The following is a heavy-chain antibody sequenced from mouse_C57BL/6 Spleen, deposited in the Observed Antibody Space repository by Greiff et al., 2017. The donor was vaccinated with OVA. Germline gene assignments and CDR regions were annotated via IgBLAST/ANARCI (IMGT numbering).Heavy chain of an antibody. Sequence: QVQLQQSGAELVQPGASVKLSCKASGYTFTSYWMQWVKQRPGQGLEWIGEIDPSDSYTNYNQKFKGKATLTVDTSSSTAYMQLSSLTSEDSAVYYCARGGTYYAMDYWGQGTSVTVAS. V-gene: IGHV1-50*01. CDR3: ARGGTYYAMDY. CDR2: IDPSDSYT. J-gene: IGHJ4*01. CDR1: GYTFTSYW.